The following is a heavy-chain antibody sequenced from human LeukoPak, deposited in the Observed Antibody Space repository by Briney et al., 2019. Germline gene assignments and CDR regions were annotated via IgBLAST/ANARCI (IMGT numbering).Heavy chain of an antibody. D-gene: IGHD4/OR15-4a*01. CDR3: ASGDYGVLTF. V-gene: IGHV3-30*04. J-gene: IGHJ4*02. CDR1: GFTFSSYA. CDR2: ISYDGRNK. Sequence: GRSLRLSCAASGFTFSSYALHWVRQAPGKGLEWLAVISYDGRNKYYADCVKGRFTISRDNTKNTLFMQMDSLRAEDTAVYYCASGDYGVLTFWGQGTLVTVSS.